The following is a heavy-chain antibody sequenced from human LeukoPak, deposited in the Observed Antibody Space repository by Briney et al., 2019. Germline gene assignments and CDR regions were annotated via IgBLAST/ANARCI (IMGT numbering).Heavy chain of an antibody. V-gene: IGHV4-59*01. D-gene: IGHD3-22*01. Sequence: SSETLSLTCTVSGGSISSYYWSWIRQPPGKGLEWIGYIYYSGSTNYNPSLKSRVTISVDTSKNQFSLKLSSVTAADTAVYYCAAFRHYYDSRSPLYFDYWGQGTLVTVSS. J-gene: IGHJ4*02. CDR1: GGSISSYY. CDR2: IYYSGST. CDR3: AAFRHYYDSRSPLYFDY.